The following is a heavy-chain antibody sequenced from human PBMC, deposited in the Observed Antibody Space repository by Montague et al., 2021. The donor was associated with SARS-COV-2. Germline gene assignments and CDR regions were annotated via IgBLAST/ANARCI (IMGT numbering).Heavy chain of an antibody. CDR1: AGSISDTDYY. Sequence: SETLSLTCTVSAGSISDTDYYWGWIRQPPGKGLEWIGSIYYSGTTYHNPSLKSRVTISVDTSKNQFSLKLSSVTAADTAVYFCARHRDNLGSLNWFAPWGQGTLVTVSS. CDR2: IYYSGTT. D-gene: IGHD3-16*01. CDR3: ARHRDNLGSLNWFAP. J-gene: IGHJ5*02. V-gene: IGHV4-39*01.